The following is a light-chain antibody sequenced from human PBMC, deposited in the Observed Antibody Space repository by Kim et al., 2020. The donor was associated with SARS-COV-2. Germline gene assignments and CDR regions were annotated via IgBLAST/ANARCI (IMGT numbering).Light chain of an antibody. CDR1: QSVATN. CDR3: QQYNRWPT. J-gene: IGKJ4*01. Sequence: SVSPGETVTLSCRASQSVATNVAWYQHKPGQAPRLLISFASTRATGIPARFSGSGSGTEFTLTISGLQSEDFALYYCQQYNRWPTFGGGTKVDIK. CDR2: FAS. V-gene: IGKV3-15*01.